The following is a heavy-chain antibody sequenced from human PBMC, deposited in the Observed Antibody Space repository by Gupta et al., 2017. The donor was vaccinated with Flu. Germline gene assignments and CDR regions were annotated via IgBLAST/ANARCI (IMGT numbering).Heavy chain of an antibody. Sequence: EVQLVESGGGLVQPGGSLRLSCAASGFTFSSYWMHWVRQAPGKGLVWVSRINSDGSSTSYADSVKGRFTIARDNAKNTLYLQRNSVRAEYTAVYYCAREITYYYDTADYSGGGFDYGGQGTLVTVYS. CDR1: GFTFSSYW. J-gene: IGHJ4*02. V-gene: IGHV3-74*01. CDR2: INSDGSST. D-gene: IGHD3-22*01. CDR3: AREITYYYDTADYSGGGFDY.